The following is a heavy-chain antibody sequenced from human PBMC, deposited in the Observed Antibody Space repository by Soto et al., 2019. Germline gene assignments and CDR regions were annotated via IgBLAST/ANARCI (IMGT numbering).Heavy chain of an antibody. J-gene: IGHJ6*03. Sequence: ASVKVSCKASGYTFTSYGISWVRQAPGQGLEWMGWISAYNGNTNYAQKLQGRVTMTTDTSTSTAYMELRSLRSDDTAVYYFAIVETTVTFLYSHCYMDVWVKGTTVTVSS. CDR2: ISAYNGNT. CDR1: GYTFTSYG. CDR3: AIVETTVTFLYSHCYMDV. D-gene: IGHD4-17*01. V-gene: IGHV1-18*01.